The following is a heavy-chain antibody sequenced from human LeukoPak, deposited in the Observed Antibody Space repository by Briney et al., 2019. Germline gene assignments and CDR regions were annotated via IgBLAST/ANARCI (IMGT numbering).Heavy chain of an antibody. J-gene: IGHJ5*02. CDR3: AREPSFKGLDVGHVVTAFTP. D-gene: IGHD2-21*02. CDR1: GGSIRTSSYY. V-gene: IGHV4-31*11. CDR2: IYYSGST. Sequence: PSETLSLTCVVSGGSIRTSSYYWAWIRQHPGKGLEWIGYIYYSGSTYYNPSLKSRVTISVDTSKNQFSLKLSSVTAADTAVYYCAREPSFKGLDVGHVVTAFTPWGQGTLVTVSS.